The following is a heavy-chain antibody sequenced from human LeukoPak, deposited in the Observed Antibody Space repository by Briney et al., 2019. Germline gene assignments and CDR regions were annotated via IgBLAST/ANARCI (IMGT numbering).Heavy chain of an antibody. CDR3: AKVRRIVNCSSTSCYFGYYFDY. CDR2: ISGSGGST. Sequence: SXISGSGGSTYYADSVKGRFTISRDNSKNTLYLQMNSLRAEDTAVYYCAKVRRIVNCSSTSCYFGYYFDYWGQGTLVTVSS. D-gene: IGHD2-2*01. V-gene: IGHV3-23*01. J-gene: IGHJ4*02.